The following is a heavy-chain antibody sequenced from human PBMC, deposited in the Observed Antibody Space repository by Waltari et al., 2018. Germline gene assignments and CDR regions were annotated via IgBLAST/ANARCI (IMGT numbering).Heavy chain of an antibody. Sequence: EVQLVESGGGLVKPGGSLRLSCGASGFTFRNAWMSWVRQAPGKGLEWVGRIKNKADGGTTDYATPVKGRFSISRDDSKRTLYLQMNTLKSEDTAVYYCTTDPVLTAFDYWGQGTLVTVSS. CDR2: IKNKADGGTT. J-gene: IGHJ4*02. CDR3: TTDPVLTAFDY. CDR1: GFTFRNAW. V-gene: IGHV3-15*01. D-gene: IGHD2-15*01.